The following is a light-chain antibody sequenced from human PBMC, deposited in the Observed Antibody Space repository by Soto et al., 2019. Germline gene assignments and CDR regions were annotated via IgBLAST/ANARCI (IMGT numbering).Light chain of an antibody. CDR2: GAS. CDR3: QLYGSSSWT. Sequence: EIVLTQSPGTLSLSPGERATLSCRASQSVSSSYFAWYQQRFGQAPRLLIYGASSRATGIPDRFSGSGSGTDFTLTISRLEPEDFAVYYCQLYGSSSWTFGQGTKVEIK. V-gene: IGKV3-20*01. J-gene: IGKJ1*01. CDR1: QSVSSSY.